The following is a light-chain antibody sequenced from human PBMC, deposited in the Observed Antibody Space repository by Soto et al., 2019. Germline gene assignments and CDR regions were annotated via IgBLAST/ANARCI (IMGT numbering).Light chain of an antibody. CDR3: SSYAGSNNLVV. V-gene: IGLV2-8*01. Sequence: QSVLTQPPSASGSPGLSVTISCTGTSSDIGGYNFVSWYQQHPGKAPKLMIYEVSKRPSGVPDRFSGSKSGNTASLTVSGLQAEDEANYYCSSYAGSNNLVVFGGGTKLTVL. J-gene: IGLJ2*01. CDR1: SSDIGGYNF. CDR2: EVS.